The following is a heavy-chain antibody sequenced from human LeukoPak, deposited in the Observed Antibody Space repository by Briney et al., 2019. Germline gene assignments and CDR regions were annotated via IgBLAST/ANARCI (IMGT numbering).Heavy chain of an antibody. CDR1: GFTFNTYW. CDR3: ARKNGMDV. V-gene: IGHV3-7*01. J-gene: IGHJ6*02. CDR2: IKHDASEK. Sequence: PGGSLRLSCAASGFTFNTYWMTWVRQPPGKGLEWVANIKHDASEKYYVDSVKGRFTVSRDNAKNSLYLQMNSLGAEDTAVYYCARKNGMDVWGQGTTVTVSS.